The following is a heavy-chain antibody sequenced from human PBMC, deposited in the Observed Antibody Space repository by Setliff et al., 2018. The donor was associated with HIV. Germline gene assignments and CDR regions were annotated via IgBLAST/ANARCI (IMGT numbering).Heavy chain of an antibody. D-gene: IGHD5-12*01. CDR2: IIPILGTA. J-gene: IGHJ4*02. V-gene: IGHV1-69*10. CDR1: GGTFSSYA. Sequence: SVKVSCKASGGTFSSYAISWVRQAPGQGLEWMGGIIPILGTANYAQKFQGRVTMTWDTSTSTVYMELSSLRSEDTAFYYCARSAHDSETGYWGQGTLVTVSS. CDR3: ARSAHDSETGY.